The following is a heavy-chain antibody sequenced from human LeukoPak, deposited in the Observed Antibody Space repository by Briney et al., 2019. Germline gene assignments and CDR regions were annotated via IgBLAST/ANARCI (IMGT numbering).Heavy chain of an antibody. J-gene: IGHJ4*02. D-gene: IGHD1-14*01. CDR3: ARLPSTTPPDY. CDR2: IYYSGNT. CDR1: GGSISSSSYY. V-gene: IGHV4-39*01. Sequence: SETLSLTCTVSGGSISSSSYYWGWIRQPPGKGLEWIGSIYYSGNTYYNPSLKSRVSISVDTSQNQFSLKLSSVTAADTAVYYCARLPSTTPPDYWGQGTLVTVPS.